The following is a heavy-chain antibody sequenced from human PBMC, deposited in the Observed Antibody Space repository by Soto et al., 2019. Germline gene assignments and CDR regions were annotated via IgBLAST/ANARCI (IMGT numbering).Heavy chain of an antibody. CDR1: GYTITNYY. CDR2: INPSGATT. CDR3: APSEGY. V-gene: IGHV1-46*01. Sequence: ASVKVSCEASGYTITNYYMHWVRQEHGQGLEWMGIINPSGATTNYAQKFQGRVTMTRDTSTSTVYMEVSSLRSEDTAVYYCAPSEGYWGPGTLVPVSS. J-gene: IGHJ4*02.